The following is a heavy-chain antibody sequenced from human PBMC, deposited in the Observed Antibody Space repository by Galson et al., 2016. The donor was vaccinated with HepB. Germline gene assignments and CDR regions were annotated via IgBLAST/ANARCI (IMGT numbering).Heavy chain of an antibody. CDR2: IYWDDDK. D-gene: IGHD6-25*01. J-gene: IGHJ3*01. CDR3: AHYRSGWFSVGPGAFDV. Sequence: PALVKPTQTLTLTCDVSGFSISTSGMAVAWIRQPPGEALEWFALIYWDDDKRYRPSLKNRITMTRDTSKNQVVLTMTDMDPTDTATYYCAHYRSGWFSVGPGAFDVGGRGTRVTASS. V-gene: IGHV2-5*02. CDR1: GFSISTSGMA.